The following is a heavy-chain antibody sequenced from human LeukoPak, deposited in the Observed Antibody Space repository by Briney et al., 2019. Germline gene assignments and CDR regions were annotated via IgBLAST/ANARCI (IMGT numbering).Heavy chain of an antibody. D-gene: IGHD6-19*01. V-gene: IGHV1-18*01. CDR3: SRDHTSGWYNPNDFDY. CDR1: GYTFTSYG. Sequence: ASVKVSCKASGYTFTSYGINWVRQAPGQGLEWMGWISSYNGNTNYAQKFQDRVTMTTYKSKDTAYLALKSLRSEDTAVYYCSRDHTSGWYNPNDFDYWGQGTLVTVSS. J-gene: IGHJ4*02. CDR2: ISSYNGNT.